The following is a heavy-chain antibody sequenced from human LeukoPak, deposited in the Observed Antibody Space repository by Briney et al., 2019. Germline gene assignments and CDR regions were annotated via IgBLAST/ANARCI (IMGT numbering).Heavy chain of an antibody. Sequence: PGGSLRLSCAASGFAVSTNYLSWVRQAPGKGLKWVSIIFSGGSTYYADSVRGRFTISRDNSKNTVYLQINSLRAEDTGIYYCARVQSGIAAAEYWGQGTLVTVSS. J-gene: IGHJ4*02. D-gene: IGHD6-13*01. CDR3: ARVQSGIAAAEY. CDR1: GFAVSTNY. V-gene: IGHV3-66*01. CDR2: IFSGGST.